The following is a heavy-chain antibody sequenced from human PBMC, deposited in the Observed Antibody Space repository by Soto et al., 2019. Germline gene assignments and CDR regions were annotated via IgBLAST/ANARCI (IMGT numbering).Heavy chain of an antibody. Sequence: LRLSCAASGFIFSDYQMDWVRQAPGQGLEWVGRIGNKANSYTTHYAASAKGRITISRDDSKKSLFLQMNSLRTEDTAIYYCCRVILSGMDVWGQGTTVTV. J-gene: IGHJ6*02. CDR3: CRVILSGMDV. CDR1: GFIFSDYQ. CDR2: IGNKANSYTT. V-gene: IGHV3-72*01.